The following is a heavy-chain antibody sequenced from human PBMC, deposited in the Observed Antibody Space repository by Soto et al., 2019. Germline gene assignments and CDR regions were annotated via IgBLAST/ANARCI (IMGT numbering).Heavy chain of an antibody. D-gene: IGHD1-1*01. Sequence: GGSLRLSCAASGFTFSGSAMHWVRQASGKGLEWVGRIRSKANSYATAYAASVKGRFTISRDDSKNTAYLQMNSLKTEDTAVYYCTSKADTTGTTPVLYWGQGTLVTVSS. CDR1: GFTFSGSA. V-gene: IGHV3-73*01. J-gene: IGHJ4*02. CDR3: TSKADTTGTTPVLY. CDR2: IRSKANSYAT.